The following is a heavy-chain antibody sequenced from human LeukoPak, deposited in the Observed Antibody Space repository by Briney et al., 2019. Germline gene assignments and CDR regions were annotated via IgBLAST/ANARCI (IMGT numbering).Heavy chain of an antibody. Sequence: ASVKVSCKASGYTFTSYGINWVRQAPGQGLEWMGWISAYNGDTNYAQKLQGRVTITRNTSISTAYMELSSLRSEDTAVYYCATYRQVLLPFESWGQGTLVTVSS. D-gene: IGHD2-8*02. CDR1: GYTFTSYG. CDR2: ISAYNGDT. J-gene: IGHJ4*02. V-gene: IGHV1-18*01. CDR3: ATYRQVLLPFES.